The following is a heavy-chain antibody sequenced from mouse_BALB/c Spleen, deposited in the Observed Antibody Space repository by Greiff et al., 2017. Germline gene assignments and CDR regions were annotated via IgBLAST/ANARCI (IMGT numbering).Heavy chain of an antibody. CDR1: GYTFTNYW. Sequence: QVQLQQSGAELVRPGTSVKISCKASGYTFTNYWLGWVKQRPGHGLEWIGDIYPGGGYTNYNEKFKGKATLTADTSSSTAYMQLSSLTSEDSAVYFCARGGPPYYFDYWGQGTTLTVSS. CDR3: ARGGPPYYFDY. CDR2: IYPGGGYT. J-gene: IGHJ2*01. V-gene: IGHV1-63*02.